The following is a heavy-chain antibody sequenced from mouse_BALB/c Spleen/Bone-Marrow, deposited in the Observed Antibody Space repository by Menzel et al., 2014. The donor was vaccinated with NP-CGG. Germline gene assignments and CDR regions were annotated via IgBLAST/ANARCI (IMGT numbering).Heavy chain of an antibody. D-gene: IGHD1-1*01. CDR3: ARVYGWYFDV. Sequence: EVMLVESGGGLVQPGGSLKLSCVASGFTFSSYGMSWVRQTPDKRLELVATINNNGGSTYYPDSVKGQFTISRDNAKNTLYLQMSSLKSEDTAMYYCARVYGWYFDVWGAGTTVIVSS. CDR1: GFTFSSYG. J-gene: IGHJ1*01. CDR2: INNNGGST. V-gene: IGHV5-6-3*01.